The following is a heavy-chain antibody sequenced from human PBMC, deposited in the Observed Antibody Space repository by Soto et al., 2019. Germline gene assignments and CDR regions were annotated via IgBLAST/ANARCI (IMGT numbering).Heavy chain of an antibody. Sequence: SGPTLVNPTQTLTVTCTFSGFSLSTSEAGVGWIRQSPGKAPEWLALISWKDEKRYNPGLKSRLTITKDTSKNQVVLTMTDLDPVDTATYFCAHRYGGNYYRWYFDSWGQGTLVTVSS. CDR2: ISWKDEK. CDR1: GFSLSTSEAG. V-gene: IGHV2-5*01. D-gene: IGHD1-26*01. J-gene: IGHJ4*02. CDR3: AHRYGGNYYRWYFDS.